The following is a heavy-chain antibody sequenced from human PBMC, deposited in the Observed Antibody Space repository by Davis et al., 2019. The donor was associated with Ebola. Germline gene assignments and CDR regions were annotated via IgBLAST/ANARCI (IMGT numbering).Heavy chain of an antibody. Sequence: GESLKISCAASGFTFSSYGMHWVRQAPGKGLEWVAVISYDGSNKYYADSVKGRFTISRDNSKNTLYLQMNSLRAEDTAVYYCAKGSYEDIVLVPAAPPPTDYWGQGTLVTVSS. V-gene: IGHV3-30*18. J-gene: IGHJ4*02. CDR1: GFTFSSYG. CDR3: AKGSYEDIVLVPAAPPPTDY. D-gene: IGHD2-2*01. CDR2: ISYDGSNK.